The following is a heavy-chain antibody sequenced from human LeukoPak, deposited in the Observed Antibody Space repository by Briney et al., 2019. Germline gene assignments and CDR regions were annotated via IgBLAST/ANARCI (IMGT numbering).Heavy chain of an antibody. CDR1: GYTFTSYY. J-gene: IGHJ4*02. V-gene: IGHV1-69*13. CDR2: IIPIFGTA. CDR3: ASGPGTPKGIDY. Sequence: SVKVSCKASGYTFTSYYMHWVRQAPGQGLEWMGGIIPIFGTANYAQKFQGRVTITADESTSTAYMELSSLRSEDTAVYYCASGPGTPKGIDYWGQGTLVTVSS. D-gene: IGHD1-26*01.